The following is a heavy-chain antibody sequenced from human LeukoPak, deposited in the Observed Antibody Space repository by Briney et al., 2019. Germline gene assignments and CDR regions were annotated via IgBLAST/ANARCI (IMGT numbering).Heavy chain of an antibody. CDR3: ARGPQYYDFWSGYYLGGWFDP. D-gene: IGHD3-3*01. CDR2: INHSGST. V-gene: IGHV4-34*01. Sequence: SETLSLTCTVSGGSISIYYWSWIRQPPGKGLEWIGEINHSGSTNYNPSLKSRVTISVDTSKNQFSLKLSSVTAADTAVYYCARGPQYYDFWSGYYLGGWFDPWGQGTLVTVSS. CDR1: GGSISIYY. J-gene: IGHJ5*02.